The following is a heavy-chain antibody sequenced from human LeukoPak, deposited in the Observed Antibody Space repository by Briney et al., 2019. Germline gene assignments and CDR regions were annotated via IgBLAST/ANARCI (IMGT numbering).Heavy chain of an antibody. D-gene: IGHD5-18*01. CDR3: AGDLQLWLPGY. V-gene: IGHV3-48*01. Sequence: GGSLRLSCAASGFTFSSYSMNWVRQAPGKGLEWVSYISSSSSTIYYADSVKGRFTISRDNAKNSLYLQMNSLRAEDTAVYYCAGDLQLWLPGYWGQGTLVTVSS. CDR2: ISSSSSTI. CDR1: GFTFSSYS. J-gene: IGHJ4*02.